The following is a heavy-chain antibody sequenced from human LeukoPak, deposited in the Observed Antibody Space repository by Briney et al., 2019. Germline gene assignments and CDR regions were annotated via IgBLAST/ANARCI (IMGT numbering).Heavy chain of an antibody. V-gene: IGHV1-2*02. D-gene: IGHD2-8*02. J-gene: IGHJ4*02. CDR1: GYTFTDYY. CDR2: INPNNGGT. CDR3: ARVDGGEWYYFDY. Sequence: ASVKVSCKASGYTFTDYYIHWVRQAPGQGLEWMGWINPNNGGTNYAQKFQGRVTMTLDTSISTGYMELSSLRSDDTAIYFCARVDGGEWYYFDYWGQGTLVTVFS.